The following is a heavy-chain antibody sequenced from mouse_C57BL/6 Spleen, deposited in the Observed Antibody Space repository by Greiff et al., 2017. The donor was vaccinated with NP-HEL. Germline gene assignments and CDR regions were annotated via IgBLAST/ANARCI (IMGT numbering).Heavy chain of an antibody. CDR1: GYSFTDYN. D-gene: IGHD1-1*01. CDR2: INPNYGTT. Sequence: EVKLQESGPELVKPGASVKISCKASGYSFTDYNMNWVKQSNGKSLEWIGVINPNYGTTSYNQKFKGKATLTVDQSSSTAYMQLNSLTSEDSAVYYCARAGTVVTRGYYFDYWGQGTTLTVSS. CDR3: ARAGTVVTRGYYFDY. V-gene: IGHV1-39*01. J-gene: IGHJ2*01.